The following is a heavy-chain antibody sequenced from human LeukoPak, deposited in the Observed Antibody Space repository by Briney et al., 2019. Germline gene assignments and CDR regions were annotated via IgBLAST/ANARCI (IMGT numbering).Heavy chain of an antibody. CDR1: GGSFSGYY. CDR3: ARNCGGGYGGNSSWFDP. V-gene: IGHV4-34*01. Sequence: SETLSLTCAVYGGSFSGYYWSWIRQPPGKGLEWIGEINHSGSTNYNPSLKSRVTISVDTSKNQFSLKLSSVTAADTAVYYCARNCGGGYGGNSSWFDPWGQGTLVTVSS. D-gene: IGHD4-23*01. CDR2: INHSGST. J-gene: IGHJ5*02.